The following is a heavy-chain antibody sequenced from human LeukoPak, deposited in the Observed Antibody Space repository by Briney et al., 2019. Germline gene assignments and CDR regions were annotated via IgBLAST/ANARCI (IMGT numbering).Heavy chain of an antibody. CDR2: INPSGGST. CDR1: GYTFTSYY. Sequence: ASVKVSCEASGYTFTSYYMHWVRQAPGQGVERMGIINPSGGSTSYAQKFQGRVTMTRDTSTSTVYMELSSLRSEDTAVYYCARSWIQLWHDAFDIWGQGTMVTVSS. V-gene: IGHV1-46*01. J-gene: IGHJ3*02. D-gene: IGHD5-18*01. CDR3: ARSWIQLWHDAFDI.